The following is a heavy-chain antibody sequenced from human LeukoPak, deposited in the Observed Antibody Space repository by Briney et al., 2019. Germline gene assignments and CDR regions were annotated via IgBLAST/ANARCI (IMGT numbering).Heavy chain of an antibody. CDR3: ARERDGRFFDY. J-gene: IGHJ4*02. CDR2: IIQEGSER. Sequence: PGGSLRLSCAVSGLTFRSYWMTWVRQAPGKGLEWVANIIQEGSERYFVDSVRGRFTISRDNAKNSLHLQMNTLRAEDTAVYYCARERDGRFFDYWGQGTLVTVSS. CDR1: GLTFRSYW. D-gene: IGHD5-24*01. V-gene: IGHV3-7*01.